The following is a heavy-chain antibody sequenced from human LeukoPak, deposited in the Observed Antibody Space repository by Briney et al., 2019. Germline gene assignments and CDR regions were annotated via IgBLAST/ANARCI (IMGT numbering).Heavy chain of an antibody. D-gene: IGHD2-8*01. CDR3: ARDGSVWAFDY. J-gene: IGHJ4*02. CDR2: ISSSSSYI. Sequence: GGSLRLPCAASGFTFSSYSMNWVRQAPGKGLEWVSSISSSSSYIYYADSVKGRFTISRDNAKNSLYLQMNSLRAEDTAVYYCARDGSVWAFDYWGQGTLVTVSS. CDR1: GFTFSSYS. V-gene: IGHV3-21*01.